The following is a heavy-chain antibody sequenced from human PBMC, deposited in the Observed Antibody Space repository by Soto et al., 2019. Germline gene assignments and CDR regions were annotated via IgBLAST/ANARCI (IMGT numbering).Heavy chain of an antibody. CDR2: ISAYNGNT. CDR3: ARNPRAGTPFDY. Sequence: QVQLVQSGAEVKKPGASVKVSCKASGYTFTSYGISWVRQAPGQGLEWMGWISAYNGNTNYAQKLQGRVTMTTDTSNSTAYMELRGLRSGDTGVYYCARNPRAGTPFDYWGQGTLVTVSS. D-gene: IGHD6-19*01. V-gene: IGHV1-18*04. CDR1: GYTFTSYG. J-gene: IGHJ4*02.